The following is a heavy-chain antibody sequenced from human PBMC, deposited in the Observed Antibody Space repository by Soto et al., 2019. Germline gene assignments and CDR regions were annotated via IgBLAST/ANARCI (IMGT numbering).Heavy chain of an antibody. CDR1: GFTFSSYW. Sequence: EVQLVESGGGLVQPGGSLRLSCAASGFTFSSYWMSWVRQAPGKGLEWVANIKQDGSEKYYVDSVKGRFTISRDNAKNSLYLQMNSLRAEDTAVYYCASVMRYCSGGSCYGGDYWGQGTLVTVSS. D-gene: IGHD2-15*01. CDR2: IKQDGSEK. V-gene: IGHV3-7*01. J-gene: IGHJ4*02. CDR3: ASVMRYCSGGSCYGGDY.